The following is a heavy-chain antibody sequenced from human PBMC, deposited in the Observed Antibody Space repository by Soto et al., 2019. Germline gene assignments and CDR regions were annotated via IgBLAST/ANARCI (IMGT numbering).Heavy chain of an antibody. CDR3: ATPGGFGMDV. Sequence: GESLPISCQGSGYPFATHWIVLVRHKAGKGLEWMGVIFPGDAETRYSPSFQGHITISADKSISIAYLRWSSLKASDTGMYYCATPGGFGMDVWGQGTTVTVSS. V-gene: IGHV5-51*01. D-gene: IGHD5-12*01. J-gene: IGHJ6*02. CDR1: GYPFATHW. CDR2: IFPGDAET.